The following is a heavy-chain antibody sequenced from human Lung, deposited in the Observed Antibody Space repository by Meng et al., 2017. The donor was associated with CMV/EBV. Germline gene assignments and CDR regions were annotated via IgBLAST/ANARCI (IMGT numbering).Heavy chain of an antibody. Sequence: SVKVSXKASGGNFGTYAISWVRQAPGQGLEWMGVIIPIFGTASFAQKFQGGVTITTDESTAYKELSSLRSEDAAVYYCARTHYDSSGYDAYYYDAMDVWGQGTTVTVSS. J-gene: IGHJ6*02. CDR1: GGNFGTYA. D-gene: IGHD3-22*01. CDR2: IIPIFGTA. CDR3: ARTHYDSSGYDAYYYDAMDV. V-gene: IGHV1-69*05.